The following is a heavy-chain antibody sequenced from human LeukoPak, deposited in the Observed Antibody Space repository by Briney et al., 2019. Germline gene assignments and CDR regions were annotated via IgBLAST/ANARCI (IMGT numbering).Heavy chain of an antibody. D-gene: IGHD4-17*01. Sequence: PGGSLRLSCAASGFTFSSYEMNWVRQAPGKGLEWVSSISSSSSYIYYTDSVKGRFTISRDNAKNSLYLQMNSLRAEDTAVYYCARAPLDDYGDFYFDYWGQGTLVTVSS. CDR2: ISSSSSYI. CDR1: GFTFSSYE. CDR3: ARAPLDDYGDFYFDY. J-gene: IGHJ4*02. V-gene: IGHV3-21*01.